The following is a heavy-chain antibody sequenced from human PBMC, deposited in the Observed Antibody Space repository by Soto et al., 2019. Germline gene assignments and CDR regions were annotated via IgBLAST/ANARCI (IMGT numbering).Heavy chain of an antibody. Sequence: QVQLVQSGAEVKKPGASVKVSCKASGYTFTSYAMHWVRQAPGQRLEWMGWINAGNGNTKYSQKFQGRVTITRDTSASTAYMELSSLRSEDTAVYYCASGYDFWSGGAYMDVWGKGTAVTVSS. CDR1: GYTFTSYA. CDR2: INAGNGNT. J-gene: IGHJ6*03. V-gene: IGHV1-3*01. D-gene: IGHD3-3*01. CDR3: ASGYDFWSGGAYMDV.